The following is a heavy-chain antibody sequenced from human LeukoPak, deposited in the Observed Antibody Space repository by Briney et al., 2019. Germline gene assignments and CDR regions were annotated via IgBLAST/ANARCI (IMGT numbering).Heavy chain of an antibody. CDR2: IYTSGST. Sequence: SETLSLTCTVSGGSISSGSYYWSWIRQPAGKGPEWIGRIYTSGSTNYNPSLKSRVTISVDTSKNQFSLKLSSVTAADTAVYYCARVGYSYGFQLSSHYYYYMDVWGKGTTVTVSS. J-gene: IGHJ6*03. V-gene: IGHV4-61*02. CDR3: ARVGYSYGFQLSSHYYYYMDV. CDR1: GGSISSGSYY. D-gene: IGHD5-18*01.